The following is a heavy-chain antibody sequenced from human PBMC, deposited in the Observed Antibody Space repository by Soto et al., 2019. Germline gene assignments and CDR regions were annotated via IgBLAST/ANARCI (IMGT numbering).Heavy chain of an antibody. V-gene: IGHV3-33*01. CDR1: GFTFSSYG. CDR3: ARGGDYYYGMDV. CDR2: IWYDGSNK. J-gene: IGHJ6*02. Sequence: QVQLVESGGGVVQPGRSLRLSCAASGFTFSSYGMHWVRLAPGKGLEWVAVIWYDGSNKYYADSVKGRFTISRDNSKNTLYLQMNSLRAEDTAVYYCARGGDYYYGMDVWGQGTTVTVSS.